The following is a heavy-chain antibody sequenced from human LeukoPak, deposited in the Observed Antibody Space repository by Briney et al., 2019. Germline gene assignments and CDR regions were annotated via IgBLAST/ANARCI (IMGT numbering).Heavy chain of an antibody. CDR1: GFTFSSYA. CDR3: AKEDIVVVPAAIPYVSIDY. D-gene: IGHD2-2*02. V-gene: IGHV3-23*01. CDR2: ISGSGGST. Sequence: GGSLRLSCAASGFTFSSYAMSWVRQAPGKGLEWVSAISGSGGSTYYADSVKGRFTISRDNSKNTLYLQMNSLRAEDTAVYYCAKEDIVVVPAAIPYVSIDYWGQGTLVTVSS. J-gene: IGHJ4*02.